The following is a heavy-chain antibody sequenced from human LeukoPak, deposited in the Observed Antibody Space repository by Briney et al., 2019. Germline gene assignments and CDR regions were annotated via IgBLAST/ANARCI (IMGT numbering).Heavy chain of an antibody. CDR1: GYSISSGYY. CDR3: ARAPHFFDTSGSRYYFDY. V-gene: IGHV4-38-2*02. CDR2: IYYSGNT. D-gene: IGHD3-22*01. J-gene: IGHJ4*02. Sequence: SETLSLTCTVSGYSISSGYYWGWIRQPPGKGLEWIGSIYYSGNTYYSPSLMSRVTISVDTSKNQFSLNLSSVTAADTAVYYCARAPHFFDTSGSRYYFDYWGQGALVSVSS.